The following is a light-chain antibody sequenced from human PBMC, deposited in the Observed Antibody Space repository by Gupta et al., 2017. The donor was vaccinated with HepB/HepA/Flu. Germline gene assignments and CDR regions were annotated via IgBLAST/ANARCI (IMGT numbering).Light chain of an antibody. J-gene: IGKJ4*01. V-gene: IGKV3-11*01. CDR2: DAS. Sequence: EILFTQSPATLSLSPGEGATLSCRASQNILKFLAWYQQKPGHAPRLLIYDASTRATGIPARCSGSGSGTDFTLTISSLEPDDFAVDYCQQRSQWSLTFGGGTKVEIK. CDR3: QQRSQWSLT. CDR1: QNILKF.